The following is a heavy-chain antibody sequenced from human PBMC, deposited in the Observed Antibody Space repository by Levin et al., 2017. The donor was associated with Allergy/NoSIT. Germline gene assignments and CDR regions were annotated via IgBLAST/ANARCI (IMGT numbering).Heavy chain of an antibody. CDR1: GYTFSSYE. V-gene: IGHV3-48*03. Sequence: GGSLRLSCTASGYTFSSYEMNWVRQAPGKGLEWVSYISSSGSTIYYADSVKGRFTISRDNAKNSLYLQMNSLRAADTAVYYCARVRYYYGMDVWGQGTTVTVSS. J-gene: IGHJ6*02. CDR2: ISSSGSTI. CDR3: ARVRYYYGMDV.